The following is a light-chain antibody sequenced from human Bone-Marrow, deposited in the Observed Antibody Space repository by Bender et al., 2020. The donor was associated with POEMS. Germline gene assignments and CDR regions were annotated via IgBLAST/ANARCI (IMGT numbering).Light chain of an antibody. CDR3: CSYAGSSTWV. CDR2: EVS. V-gene: IGLV2-11*01. Sequence: QSALTQPRSVSASPGQSVTISCTGTSSDVGGYNYVSWFQQHPGKAPKLIVYEVSKGPSGVPDRFSGSKSGNTASLIVSGLQADDEADYYCCSYAGSSTWVFGGGTKVTVL. J-gene: IGLJ3*02. CDR1: SSDVGGYNY.